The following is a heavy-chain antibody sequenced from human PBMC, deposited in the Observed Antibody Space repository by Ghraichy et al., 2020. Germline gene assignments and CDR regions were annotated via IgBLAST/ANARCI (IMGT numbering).Heavy chain of an antibody. CDR3: ARHPLDFDYYDGSGYGRGYYFDS. V-gene: IGHV5-51*01. Sequence: GESLNISCKGSGYSFTTYWIGWVRQMPGKGLEWMGIIYPGDSDTRYSPSFQGQVTFSADKSISTAYLQWSSLKASDTAMYYCARHPLDFDYYDGSGYGRGYYFDSWGQGTLVTVSS. CDR1: GYSFTTYW. D-gene: IGHD3-22*01. J-gene: IGHJ4*02. CDR2: IYPGDSDT.